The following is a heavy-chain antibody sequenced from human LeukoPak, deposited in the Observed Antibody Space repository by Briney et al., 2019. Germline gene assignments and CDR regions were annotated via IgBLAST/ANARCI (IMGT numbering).Heavy chain of an antibody. V-gene: IGHV4-39*07. CDR1: GGSISSSSYY. CDR3: ARVRRNSGSLDY. D-gene: IGHD5-12*01. Sequence: KPSETLSLTCTVSGGSISSSSYYWGWIRQPPGKGLEWIGSIYYSGSTNYNPSLKSRVTISVDTSKNQFSLKLSSVTAADTAVYYCARVRRNSGSLDYWGQGTLVTVSS. CDR2: IYYSGST. J-gene: IGHJ4*02.